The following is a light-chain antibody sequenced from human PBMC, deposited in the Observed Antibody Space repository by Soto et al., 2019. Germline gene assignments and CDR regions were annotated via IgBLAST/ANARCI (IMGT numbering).Light chain of an antibody. V-gene: IGKV3-20*01. CDR2: GAS. CDR3: HQCGYSPQT. CDR1: QSVTYNY. J-gene: IGKJ1*01. Sequence: EIVLTQSPGTLSLSPGERATLSCRASQSVTYNYLAWSQQKSGHPPRLLIYGASSRATGIPDRFSASGSATALTLTISRLEPEEFAGYYCHQCGYSPQTFGQGTNVDVK.